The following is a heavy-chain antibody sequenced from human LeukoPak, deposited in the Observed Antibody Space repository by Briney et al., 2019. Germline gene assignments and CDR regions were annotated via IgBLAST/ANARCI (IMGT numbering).Heavy chain of an antibody. J-gene: IGHJ4*02. CDR1: GFTFSSYS. Sequence: GSLRLSCAASGFTFSSYSMNWVRQPPGKGLEWIGSIYYSGSTYYNPSLKSRVTISVDTSKNQFSLKLSSVTAADTAVYYCARRGEWELLYYFDYWGQGTLVTVSS. V-gene: IGHV4-39*07. CDR2: IYYSGST. D-gene: IGHD1-26*01. CDR3: ARRGEWELLYYFDY.